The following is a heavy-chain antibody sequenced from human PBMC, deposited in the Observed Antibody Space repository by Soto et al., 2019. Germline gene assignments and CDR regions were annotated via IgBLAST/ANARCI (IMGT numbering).Heavy chain of an antibody. D-gene: IGHD3-9*01. CDR3: ARSDILTGYLGYYYYYYGMDV. J-gene: IGHJ6*02. Sequence: SVKVSCKASGGTFSSYAISWVRQAPGQGLEWMGGIIPIFGTANYAQKFQGRVTITADESTSTAYMELSSLRSEDTAVYYCARSDILTGYLGYYYYYYGMDVWGQGATVTVSS. CDR1: GGTFSSYA. V-gene: IGHV1-69*13. CDR2: IIPIFGTA.